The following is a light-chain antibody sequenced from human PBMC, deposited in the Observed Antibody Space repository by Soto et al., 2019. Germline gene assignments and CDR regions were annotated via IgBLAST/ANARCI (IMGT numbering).Light chain of an antibody. CDR2: DAS. CDR3: QPRSKWRT. J-gene: IGKJ1*01. CDR1: QSVSGY. V-gene: IGKV3-11*01. Sequence: EIVLTQSPATLSLSQGARATLPCRASQSVSGYLAWYQQKPGQAPRLLIYDASKRATGIPARFSGIGFGTDFTLPIRSLEPEDFAVDDCQPRSKWRTFGPGTKVDIK.